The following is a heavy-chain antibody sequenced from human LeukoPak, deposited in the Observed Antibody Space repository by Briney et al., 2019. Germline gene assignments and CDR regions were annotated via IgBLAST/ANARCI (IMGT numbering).Heavy chain of an antibody. Sequence: GESLKISCKGSGYSFTSYWIGWVRQMPGKGLEWMGIIYPGDSDTRYSPSFQAQVTISVDKSITTAYLQWSSLKASDTAMYYCTRGKRQGYCSSTSCLSFDIWGQGTMVTVSS. CDR3: TRGKRQGYCSSTSCLSFDI. CDR2: IYPGDSDT. CDR1: GYSFTSYW. D-gene: IGHD2-2*01. V-gene: IGHV5-51*01. J-gene: IGHJ3*02.